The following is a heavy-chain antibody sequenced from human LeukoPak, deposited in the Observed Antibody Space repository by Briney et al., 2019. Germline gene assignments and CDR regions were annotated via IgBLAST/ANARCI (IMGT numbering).Heavy chain of an antibody. CDR1: GGSISSSNW. CDR3: ARVMTTVTTTGRDYYGMDV. D-gene: IGHD4-17*01. J-gene: IGHJ6*02. CDR2: IYHGGST. V-gene: IGHV4-4*02. Sequence: TSETLSLTCAVSGGSISSSNWWSWVRQPPGKGLEWIGEIYHGGSTNYNPSLESRVTISVDKSKNQFSLKLSSVTAADTAVYYCARVMTTVTTTGRDYYGMDVWGQGTTVTVSS.